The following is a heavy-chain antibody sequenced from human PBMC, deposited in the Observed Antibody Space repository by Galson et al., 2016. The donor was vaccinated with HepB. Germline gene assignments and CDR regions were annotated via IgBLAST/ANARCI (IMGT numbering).Heavy chain of an antibody. CDR3: TRGGVFQKEDDY. V-gene: IGHV3-21*01. CDR1: GFTFSTYS. Sequence: SLRLSCAASGFTFSTYSMNWVRQAPGKGLEWVSSLSGDSTYIYYADSVKGRFTISRDNAKKSLYLQMNSLRADDTAVYYCTRGGVFQKEDDYWGQGTLVTVSS. J-gene: IGHJ4*02. D-gene: IGHD3-16*01. CDR2: LSGDSTYI.